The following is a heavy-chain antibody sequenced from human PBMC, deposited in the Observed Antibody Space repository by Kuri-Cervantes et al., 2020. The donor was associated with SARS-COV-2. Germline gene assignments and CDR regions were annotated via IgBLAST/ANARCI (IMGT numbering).Heavy chain of an antibody. CDR2: IYYSGST. CDR3: ARDLTGGDDAFDI. V-gene: IGHV4-59*12. D-gene: IGHD7-27*01. J-gene: IGHJ3*02. Sequence: SETLSLTCTVSGGSISSYYWSWIRQPPGKGLEWIGYIYYSGSTNYNPSLKSRVTISVDTSKSQFSLKLSSVTAADTAVYYCARDLTGGDDAFDIWGQGTMVTVSS. CDR1: GGSISSYY.